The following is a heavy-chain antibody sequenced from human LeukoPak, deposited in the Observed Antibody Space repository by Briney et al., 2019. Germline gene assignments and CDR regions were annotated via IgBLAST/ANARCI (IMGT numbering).Heavy chain of an antibody. CDR2: VKQDGSEK. V-gene: IGHV3-7*05. CDR1: GFTFSSYW. CDR3: AREDFFTPHS. J-gene: IGHJ4*02. D-gene: IGHD3/OR15-3a*01. Sequence: PGGSLRLSCAASGFTFSSYWMSWVRQAPGKGLEWVANVKQDGSEKYYVDSVKGRFTISRDNAKDSLFLQMDSLRAEDTAVYFCAREDFFTPHSWGQGTLVTVSS.